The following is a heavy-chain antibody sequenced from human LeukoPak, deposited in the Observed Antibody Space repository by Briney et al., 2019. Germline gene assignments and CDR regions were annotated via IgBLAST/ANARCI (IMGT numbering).Heavy chain of an antibody. CDR3: AKEGYCGGDCYSYYFDY. J-gene: IGHJ4*02. D-gene: IGHD2-21*02. V-gene: IGHV3-23*01. Sequence: GGSLRLSCAASGFTFSSYSMNWVRQAPGKGLEWVSAISGSGGSTYYADSVKGRFTISRDNSKNTLYLQMNSLRAEDTAVYYCAKEGYCGGDCYSYYFDYWGQGTLVTVSS. CDR1: GFTFSSYS. CDR2: ISGSGGST.